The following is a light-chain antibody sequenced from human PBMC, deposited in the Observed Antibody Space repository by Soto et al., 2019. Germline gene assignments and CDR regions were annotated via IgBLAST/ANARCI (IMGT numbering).Light chain of an antibody. CDR1: QSVSGY. Sequence: EIVLTQSPATLSLSPGEIATLSCRASQSVSGYLAWFQQKPGQAPSLLIYDTSTRATGVPTRFSGSRSGAEFTLTINSLQSEDFAVYYCQPYNNWPLTFGGGTKVDIK. CDR3: QPYNNWPLT. J-gene: IGKJ4*01. CDR2: DTS. V-gene: IGKV3-15*01.